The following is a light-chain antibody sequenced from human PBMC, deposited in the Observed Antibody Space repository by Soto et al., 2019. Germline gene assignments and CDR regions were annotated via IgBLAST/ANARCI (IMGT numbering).Light chain of an antibody. CDR1: SSNIGAGFD. CDR3: AAWDDSLNGVL. Sequence: QSVLTQPPSVSGAPGQRVTISCTGSSSNIGAGFDVHWYHQIAGTAPKLLIYGNDERPSGVPDRFSGSKSGTAASLAISGLQSEDEADYYCAAWDDSLNGVLFGGGTKLTVL. CDR2: GND. V-gene: IGLV1-40*01. J-gene: IGLJ2*01.